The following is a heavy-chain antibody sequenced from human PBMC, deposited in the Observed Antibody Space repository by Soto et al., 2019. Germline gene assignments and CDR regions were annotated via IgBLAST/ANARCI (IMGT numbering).Heavy chain of an antibody. Sequence: ASETLSLTCTVSGDSIISSDFYWGWVRQPPGKGLEWIGSIFYLGSSYYNPSLKSRVTMSVDTSKNQFSLRLRSVTAADTALYFCARHSLALRKNNWIETWGQGIMVTVSS. CDR3: ARHSLALRKNNWIET. V-gene: IGHV4-39*01. CDR1: GDSIISSDFY. J-gene: IGHJ5*02. D-gene: IGHD3-3*02. CDR2: IFYLGSS.